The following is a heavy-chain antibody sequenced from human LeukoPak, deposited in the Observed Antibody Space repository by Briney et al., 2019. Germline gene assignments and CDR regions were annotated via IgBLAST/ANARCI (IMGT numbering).Heavy chain of an antibody. V-gene: IGHV1-8*01. Sequence: INXVRQATGQGLEWMGWMNPNSGNTGYAQKFQGRVTMTRNTSISTAYMELSSLRSEDTAVYYCARGEGAHRPWGQGTLVTVSS. D-gene: IGHD1-26*01. CDR3: ARGEGAHRP. J-gene: IGHJ5*02. CDR2: MNPNSGNT.